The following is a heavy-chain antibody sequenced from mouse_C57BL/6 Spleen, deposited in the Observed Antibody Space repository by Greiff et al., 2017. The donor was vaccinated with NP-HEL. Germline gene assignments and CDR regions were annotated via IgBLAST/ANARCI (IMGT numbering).Heavy chain of an antibody. J-gene: IGHJ1*03. CDR3: ARHGRGPWYFDV. V-gene: IGHV2-6-1*01. CDR1: GFSLTSYG. CDR2: IWGDGST. Sequence: QVQLKESGPGLVAPSQSLSITCTVSGFSLTSYGVHWVRQPPGKGLEWLVVIWGDGSTTYNSALKSRLSISKDNSKSQVFLKMNSLQTDDTAMYYCARHGRGPWYFDVWGTGTTVTVSS. D-gene: IGHD4-1*01.